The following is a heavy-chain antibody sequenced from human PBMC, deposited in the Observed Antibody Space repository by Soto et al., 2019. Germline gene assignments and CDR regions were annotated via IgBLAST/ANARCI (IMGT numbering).Heavy chain of an antibody. CDR2: INHSGST. V-gene: IGHV4-34*01. Sequence: SETLSLTCAVYGGSFSGYYWSWIRQPPGEGLEWIGEINHSGSTNYNPSLKSRVTISVDTSKNQLSLKLKSVTAADTAVYYCARHVSLGYCTPTSCDLLSWFDAWGQGTQVTVSS. J-gene: IGHJ5*02. CDR1: GGSFSGYY. D-gene: IGHD2-2*01. CDR3: ARHVSLGYCTPTSCDLLSWFDA.